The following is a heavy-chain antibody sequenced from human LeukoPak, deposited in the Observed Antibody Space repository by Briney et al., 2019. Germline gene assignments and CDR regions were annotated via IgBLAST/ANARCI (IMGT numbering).Heavy chain of an antibody. D-gene: IGHD2-2*01. CDR3: ARDRGSREYQLPGWGWFDP. V-gene: IGHV1-24*01. CDR1: GYTLTELS. J-gene: IGHJ5*02. CDR2: FDPEDGET. Sequence: ASVTVSCKVSGYTLTELSMHWVRQAPGKGLEWMGGFDPEDGETIYAQKFQGRVTMTEDTSTDTAYMELSSLRSEDTAVYYCARDRGSREYQLPGWGWFDPWGQGTLVTVSS.